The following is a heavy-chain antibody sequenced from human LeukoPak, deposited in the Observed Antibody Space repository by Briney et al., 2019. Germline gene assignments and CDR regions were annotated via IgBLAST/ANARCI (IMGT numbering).Heavy chain of an antibody. CDR1: GFTFSSYW. Sequence: PGGSLRLSCPASGFTFSSYWMAWVRQAPGKGLEGVANIKQGGSEKYYVDSVKGRFTISRDNAKDSLYLQMNSLRAEDTAVYYCATEGYIHLVYYFDSWGQGTLVTVSS. CDR3: ATEGYIHLVYYFDS. V-gene: IGHV3-7*01. D-gene: IGHD1-1*01. CDR2: IKQGGSEK. J-gene: IGHJ4*02.